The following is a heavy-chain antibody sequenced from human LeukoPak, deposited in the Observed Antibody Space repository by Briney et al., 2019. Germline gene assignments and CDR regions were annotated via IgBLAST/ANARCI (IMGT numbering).Heavy chain of an antibody. CDR3: ARGGRYYGSGSPIDY. CDR2: INHSGST. Sequence: SETLSLTCAVYGGSFSGYYWSWIRQPPGKGLEWIGEINHSGSTNYNPSLKSRVTISVDTSKNQFSLKLSSVTAADTAVYYCARGGRYYGSGSPIDYWGQGTLVTVSS. V-gene: IGHV4-34*01. CDR1: GGSFSGYY. D-gene: IGHD3-10*01. J-gene: IGHJ4*02.